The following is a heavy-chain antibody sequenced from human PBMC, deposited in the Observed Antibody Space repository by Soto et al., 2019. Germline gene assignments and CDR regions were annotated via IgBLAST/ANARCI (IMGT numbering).Heavy chain of an antibody. CDR1: GGSISSSSYY. J-gene: IGHJ4*02. CDR2: LYYSGST. V-gene: IGHV4-39*07. Sequence: SETLSLTCTVSGGSISSSSYYWGWIRQPPGKGLEWFGSLYYSGSTYYNPSLNSRVTISVDSSKNQFSLKLSSVTAADTAIYYCARAGSGWRYFFDSWGRGTLVTVSS. D-gene: IGHD6-25*01. CDR3: ARAGSGWRYFFDS.